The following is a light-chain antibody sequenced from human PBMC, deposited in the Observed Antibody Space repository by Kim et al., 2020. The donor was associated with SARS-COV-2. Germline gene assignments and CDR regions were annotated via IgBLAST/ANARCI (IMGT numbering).Light chain of an antibody. J-gene: IGLJ2*01. CDR3: CSYAGTYTLI. V-gene: IGLV2-11*01. CDR2: DVS. CDR1: STDIGGYNF. Sequence: GQSVTISCTGTSTDIGGYNFVSWYRQDPSKAPRPIIFDVSLRPSGVPDRFSGSRSGNTASLTVSGLQPEDEADYYCCSYAGTYTLIFGGGTQLTVL.